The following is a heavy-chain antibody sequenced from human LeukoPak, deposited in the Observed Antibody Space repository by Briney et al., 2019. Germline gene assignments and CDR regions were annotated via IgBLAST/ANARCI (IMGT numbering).Heavy chain of an antibody. CDR1: GGSITPYY. CDR3: ARHRTSFFDF. CDR2: IYYSGST. Sequence: SETLSLTCTVSGGSITPYYWSWIRQSPGKGLEWIAYIYYSGSTNYNPSLKSRVTISVDTSKNHFSLKLSSVTAADTAVYYCARHRTSFFDFWGQGTLVTVS. D-gene: IGHD3-16*01. V-gene: IGHV4-59*08. J-gene: IGHJ4*02.